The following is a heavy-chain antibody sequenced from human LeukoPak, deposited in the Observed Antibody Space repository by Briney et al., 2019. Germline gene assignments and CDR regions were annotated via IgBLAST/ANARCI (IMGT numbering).Heavy chain of an antibody. D-gene: IGHD4-11*01. J-gene: IGHJ5*02. CDR3: ARSGVGDYSNAFDP. CDR2: IIPIFGTA. V-gene: IGHV1-69*05. Sequence: SVKVSCKASGGTFASFAIAGVHQAPGQGLEWLGGIIPIFGTANYAQKFQGRVTITTDESTSTAYMELSSLRSEDTAVYYCARSGVGDYSNAFDPWGQGTLVTVSS. CDR1: GGTFASFA.